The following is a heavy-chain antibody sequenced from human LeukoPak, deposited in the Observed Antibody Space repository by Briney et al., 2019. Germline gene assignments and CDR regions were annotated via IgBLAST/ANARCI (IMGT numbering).Heavy chain of an antibody. D-gene: IGHD5-12*01. CDR2: ISGSSSST. V-gene: IGHV3-23*01. J-gene: IGHJ4*02. Sequence: GGSLRLSCAASGFTFSSYAMSWVRQVPGKGLEWVSTISGSSSSTYYADSVKGRFTISRDNSKNTLYLQMNGLRAEDTAVYYCAKHIVARSGYYFDYWGQGTLVTVSS. CDR1: GFTFSSYA. CDR3: AKHIVARSGYYFDY.